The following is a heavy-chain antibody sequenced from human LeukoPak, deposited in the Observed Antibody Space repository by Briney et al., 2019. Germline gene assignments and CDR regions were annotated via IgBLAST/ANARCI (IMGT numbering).Heavy chain of an antibody. CDR3: ARGSGYNPPFFDY. CDR2: IYYSGST. CDR1: GGSISSYY. Sequence: SETLSLTCTVSGGSISSYYWGWIRQPPGKGLEWIGYIYYSGSTNYNPSLKSRVTISVDTSKNQFSLKLSSVTAADTAVYYCARGSGYNPPFFDYWGQGTLVTVSS. D-gene: IGHD3-22*01. V-gene: IGHV4-59*01. J-gene: IGHJ4*02.